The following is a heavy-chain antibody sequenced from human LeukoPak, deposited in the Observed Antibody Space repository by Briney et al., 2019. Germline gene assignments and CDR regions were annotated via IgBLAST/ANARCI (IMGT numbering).Heavy chain of an antibody. CDR1: GFTFSSYA. D-gene: IGHD1-14*01. CDR2: ISVSGGST. J-gene: IGHJ4*02. CDR3: AKQLTGTKSFDY. Sequence: GGSLRLSCAASGFTFSSYAISWVRQAPGKGLEWVSAISVSGGSTYYADSVKGRFTISRDNSKNTLYLQMNSLRAEDTAIYYCAKQLTGTKSFDYWGQGTLVTVSS. V-gene: IGHV3-23*01.